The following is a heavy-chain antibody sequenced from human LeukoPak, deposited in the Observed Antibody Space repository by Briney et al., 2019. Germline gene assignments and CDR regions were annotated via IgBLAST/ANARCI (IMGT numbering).Heavy chain of an antibody. CDR3: AGEFAY. CDR2: IYTSGST. CDR1: GGSISGGSYY. V-gene: IGHV4-61*02. J-gene: IGHJ4*02. Sequence: SETLSLTCTVSGGSISGGSYYWSWIRQPAGKGLEWIGRIYTSGSTNHNPSLKSRVTISVDTSKNQLSLKLTSVTAADTAVYYCAGEFAYWGQGTLVSVSS.